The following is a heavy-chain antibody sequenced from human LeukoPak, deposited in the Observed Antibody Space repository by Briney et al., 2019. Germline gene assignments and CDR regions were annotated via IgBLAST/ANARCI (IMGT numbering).Heavy chain of an antibody. CDR3: ARRGLLGYCSGASCYDAFDI. CDR1: GYRFINFW. J-gene: IGHJ3*02. V-gene: IGHV5-51*01. CDR2: IHPGDSDT. D-gene: IGHD2-15*01. Sequence: PGESLKISCKGSGYRFINFWIGWVRQMPGKGLEWMGIIHPGDSDTRYSPSFEGQVTISVDKSISTAYLQWSSLKASDTAMYYCARRGLLGYCSGASCYDAFDIWGQGIMVTVSS.